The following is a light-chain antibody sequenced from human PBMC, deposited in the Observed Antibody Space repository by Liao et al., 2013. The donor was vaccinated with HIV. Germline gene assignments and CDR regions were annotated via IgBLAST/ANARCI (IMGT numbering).Light chain of an antibody. CDR2: KNT. CDR3: QSADSSATYIYV. V-gene: IGLV3-25*03. CDR1: NIGGKS. Sequence: SYVLTQPPSVSVAPGKTARITCGGNNIGGKSVHWYQQKPGQAPELIMYKNTERPSGIPERLSGSRSGTTVTLTINGAQAEDEADYYCQSADSSATYIYVFGTGTKVTVL. J-gene: IGLJ1*01.